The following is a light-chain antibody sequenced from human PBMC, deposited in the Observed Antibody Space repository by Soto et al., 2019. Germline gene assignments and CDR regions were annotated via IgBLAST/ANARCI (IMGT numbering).Light chain of an antibody. CDR3: SSYTSSSTLV. CDR2: DVT. V-gene: IGLV2-14*03. Sequence: QSVLTQPASVSGSPGQSITISCTGTTSDVGAYNYVSWYQQHPGKAPQLVIYDVTNRPSGVSNRFSGSKSGNTASLTISGLQAEDEADYYCSSYTSSSTLVFGGGIKLTVL. J-gene: IGLJ3*02. CDR1: TSDVGAYNY.